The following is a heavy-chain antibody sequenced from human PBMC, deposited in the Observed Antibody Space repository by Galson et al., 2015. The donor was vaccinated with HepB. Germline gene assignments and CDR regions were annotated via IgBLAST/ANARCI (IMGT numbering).Heavy chain of an antibody. D-gene: IGHD2-15*01. CDR2: IYYSGST. CDR1: GGSISSSSYY. Sequence: LSLTCTVSGGSISSSSYYWGWIRQPPGKGLEWIGSIYYSGSTYYNPSLKSRVTISVDTSKNQFSLKLSSVTAADTAVYYCAGHRGYCSGGSCYSVEPALYYFDYWGQGTLVTVSS. V-gene: IGHV4-39*01. CDR3: AGHRGYCSGGSCYSVEPALYYFDY. J-gene: IGHJ4*02.